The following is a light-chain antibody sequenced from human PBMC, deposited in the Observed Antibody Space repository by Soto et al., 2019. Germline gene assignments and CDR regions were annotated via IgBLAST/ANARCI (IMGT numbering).Light chain of an antibody. CDR3: QQRGIYPLT. J-gene: IGKJ4*01. Sequence: EIVLTQSPATLSLSPGERATLSCRASQSFSNYLAWYQHKPGQAPSLLIYDASSRATGIPARFSGSGSGTDFTLTIVSLEPEDVAFYYCQQRGIYPLTFGRGTKVELK. CDR2: DAS. CDR1: QSFSNY. V-gene: IGKV3-11*01.